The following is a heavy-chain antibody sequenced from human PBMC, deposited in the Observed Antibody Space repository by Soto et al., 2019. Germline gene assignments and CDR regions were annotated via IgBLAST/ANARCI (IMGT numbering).Heavy chain of an antibody. CDR2: INAGNGNT. V-gene: IGHV1-3*01. D-gene: IGHD2-2*01. Sequence: QVQLVQSGAEVKKPGASVKVSCKASGYTFTSYTMHWVRQAPGQRLEWMGWINAGNGNTKYSQNFQGRVTITRDTSPRTAYRELSTLSSEDTAVYYCARGPGLPDFYFDYGGKGTLATVSS. J-gene: IGHJ4*02. CDR3: ARGPGLPDFYFDY. CDR1: GYTFTSYT.